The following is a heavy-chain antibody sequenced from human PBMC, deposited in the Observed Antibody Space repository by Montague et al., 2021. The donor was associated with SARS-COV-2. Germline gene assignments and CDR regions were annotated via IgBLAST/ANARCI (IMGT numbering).Heavy chain of an antibody. J-gene: IGHJ4*02. D-gene: IGHD5-12*01. V-gene: IGHV4-59*01. CDR3: ARGSGYSGYALAY. CDR2: IYYSGGANYYPSRGT. Sequence: SETLSLTCTVSGDSINNYYWSWIRQSPGEGLEYIGYIYYSGGANYYPSRGTNYNPSFESRVAISLDTSKNQFSLDLSSVTTADTAVYYCARGSGYSGYALAYWGQGTLVTVSS. CDR1: GDSINNYY.